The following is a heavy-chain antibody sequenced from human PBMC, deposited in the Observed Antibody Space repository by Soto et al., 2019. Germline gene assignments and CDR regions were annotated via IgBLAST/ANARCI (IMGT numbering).Heavy chain of an antibody. CDR1: GGSISSSNW. D-gene: IGHD5-18*01. J-gene: IGHJ4*02. CDR2: IYHSGST. CDR3: ARGPHDRYSYGFFDY. V-gene: IGHV4-4*02. Sequence: KASETLSLTCAVSGGSISSSNWWSWVRQPPGKGLEWIGEIYHSGSTNYNPSLKSRVTISVDKSKNQFSLKLSSVTAADTAVYYCARGPHDRYSYGFFDYWGQGTLVTVSS.